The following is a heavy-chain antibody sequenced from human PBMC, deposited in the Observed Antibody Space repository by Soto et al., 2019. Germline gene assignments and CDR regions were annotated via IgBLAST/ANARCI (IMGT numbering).Heavy chain of an antibody. CDR1: GGSISSSSYY. J-gene: IGHJ4*02. V-gene: IGHV4-39*01. Sequence: PSETLSLTCTVSGGSISSSSYYWGWIRQPPGKGLEWIGSIYYSGSTYYNPSLKSRVTISVDTSKNQFSLKLSSVTAADTAVYYCARQLAVAGTAFDYWGQGTLVTVSS. CDR2: IYYSGST. D-gene: IGHD6-19*01. CDR3: ARQLAVAGTAFDY.